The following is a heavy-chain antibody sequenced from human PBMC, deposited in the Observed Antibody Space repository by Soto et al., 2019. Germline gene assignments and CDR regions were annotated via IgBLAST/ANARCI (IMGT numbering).Heavy chain of an antibody. V-gene: IGHV1-69*06. D-gene: IGHD3-10*01. CDR1: GGTLSDHG. CDR3: ARGVYGSGNYYTGPSAFDI. CDR2: TIPVFNTA. J-gene: IGHJ3*02. Sequence: QVQLERSGAEVKKPGSSVKISCKASGGTLSDHGVSWLRQAPGQGLEWVGGTIPVFNTAKYAPKFQGRVTIAADKSTNIAYMELGSLISDDTAFYYCARGVYGSGNYYTGPSAFDIWGQGTLVIVSS.